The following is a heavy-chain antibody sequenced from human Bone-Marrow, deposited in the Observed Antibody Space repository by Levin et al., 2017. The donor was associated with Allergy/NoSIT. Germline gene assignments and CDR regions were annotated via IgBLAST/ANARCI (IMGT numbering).Heavy chain of an antibody. D-gene: IGHD1-26*01. Sequence: GGSPRLSCAASGFTFSSYSMNWVRQAPGKGLEWVSSISSSSSYIYYADSVKGRFTISRDNAKNSLYLQMNSLRAEDTAVYYCARDRGVGATTNYWGQGTLVTVSS. J-gene: IGHJ4*02. CDR3: ARDRGVGATTNY. V-gene: IGHV3-21*01. CDR1: GFTFSSYS. CDR2: ISSSSSYI.